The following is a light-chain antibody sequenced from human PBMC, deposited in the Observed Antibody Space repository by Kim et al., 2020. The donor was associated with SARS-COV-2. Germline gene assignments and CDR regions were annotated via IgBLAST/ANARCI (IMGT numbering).Light chain of an antibody. Sequence: SSSVRDRVPILCQASQDINNYINWYQQKPGKAPKLLIYDASNLETGVPSMFSGSASGTDFTFTISSLQPEDIATYYCQQYDNLPRTFGQGTKLEI. J-gene: IGKJ2*01. CDR2: DAS. V-gene: IGKV1-33*01. CDR1: QDINNY. CDR3: QQYDNLPRT.